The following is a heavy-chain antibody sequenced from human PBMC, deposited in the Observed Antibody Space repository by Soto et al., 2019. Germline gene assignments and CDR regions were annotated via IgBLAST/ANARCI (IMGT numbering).Heavy chain of an antibody. J-gene: IGHJ3*02. V-gene: IGHV1-18*01. CDR3: ARGRFLEWFRPFDI. Sequence: GASVKVSCKASGYTFINNAISWVRQAPGQGLEWMGWISPWNGHTNYAQNLQGRVTMTTDTSTSTAYMDLRSLTSDDTALYYCARGRFLEWFRPFDIWGQGTMVTVSS. CDR2: ISPWNGHT. D-gene: IGHD3-3*01. CDR1: GYTFINNA.